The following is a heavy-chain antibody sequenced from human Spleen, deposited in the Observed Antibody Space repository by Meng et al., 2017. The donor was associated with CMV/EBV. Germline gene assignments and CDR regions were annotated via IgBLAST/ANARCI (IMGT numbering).Heavy chain of an antibody. D-gene: IGHD5-12*01. V-gene: IGHV4-38-2*02. CDR2: IYHSGST. CDR3: ARDPRGYSGYDHLGDFDY. J-gene: IGHJ4*02. Sequence: SETLSLTCTVSGYSISSGYYWGWIRQPPGKGLEWIGSIYHSGSTYYNPSLKSRVTISVDTSKNQFSLKLSSVTAADTAVYYCARDPRGYSGYDHLGDFDYWGQGTLVTVSS. CDR1: GYSISSGYY.